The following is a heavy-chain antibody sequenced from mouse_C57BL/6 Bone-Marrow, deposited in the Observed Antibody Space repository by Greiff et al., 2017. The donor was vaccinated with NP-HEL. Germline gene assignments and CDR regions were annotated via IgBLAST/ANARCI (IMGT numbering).Heavy chain of an antibody. Sequence: QVQLQQSGAELARPGASVKLSCKASGYTFTSYGISWVKQRTGQGLEWIGEIYPRSGNTYYNEKFKGKATLTADKSSSTAYMELRSLTSEDSADYFCTLDSSGYVGGCWGKGTTLAVSS. CDR2: IYPRSGNT. J-gene: IGHJ2*01. CDR3: TLDSSGYVGGC. CDR1: GYTFTSYG. V-gene: IGHV1-81*01. D-gene: IGHD3-2*02.